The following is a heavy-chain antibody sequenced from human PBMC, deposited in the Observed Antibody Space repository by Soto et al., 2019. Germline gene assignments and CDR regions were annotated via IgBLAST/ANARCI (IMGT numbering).Heavy chain of an antibody. CDR2: IRATGGQT. J-gene: IGHJ4*02. CDR1: GFTFRNFV. V-gene: IGHV3-23*01. Sequence: EVHLLESGGGVVQPGGSLRLSCVASGFTFRNFVMSWVRQAPGKGLEWVSAIRATGGQTFYADSVKGRFTISRDNSKNMLYLQIDSLRDEDTAIYFCAQDRGWGVVSPSHDSWGQGTLVTVSS. D-gene: IGHD2-21*01. CDR3: AQDRGWGVVSPSHDS.